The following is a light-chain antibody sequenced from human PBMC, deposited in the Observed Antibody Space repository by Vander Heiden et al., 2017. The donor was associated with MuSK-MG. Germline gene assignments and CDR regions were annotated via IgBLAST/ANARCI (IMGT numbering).Light chain of an antibody. CDR1: QSISSW. J-gene: IGKJ3*01. CDR3: QQYNSYPLT. V-gene: IGKV1-5*03. CDR2: KAS. Sequence: DTQMTHSPSTLSASVGDRVTITCRASQSISSWLAWYQQKPGKAPKLLIYKASSLESGVPSRFSGSGSGTEFTLTISSLQPDDFATYYCQQYNSYPLTFGPGTKVDIK.